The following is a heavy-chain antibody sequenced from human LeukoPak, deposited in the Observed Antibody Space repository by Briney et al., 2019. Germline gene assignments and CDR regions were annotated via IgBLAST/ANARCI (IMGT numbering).Heavy chain of an antibody. CDR3: ARPSGSYNYFDP. CDR1: GSPISSGHY. D-gene: IGHD6-25*01. J-gene: IGHJ5*02. V-gene: IGHV4-38-2*02. CDR2: IYHSGVT. Sequence: SETLSLTCTVSGSPISSGHYWAWIRQTPGQGLERIGTIYHSGVTYYNPSLKGRVTVSVDTSKAQFYLKVNSVTAGDTAVYYCARPSGSYNYFDPWGQGTLVTVSS.